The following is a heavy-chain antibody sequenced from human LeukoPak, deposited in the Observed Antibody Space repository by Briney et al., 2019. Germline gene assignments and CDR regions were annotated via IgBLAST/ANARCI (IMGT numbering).Heavy chain of an antibody. CDR3: AKEGAAGPYDAFDI. D-gene: IGHD6-13*01. CDR1: GFPFSSFP. V-gene: IGHV3-23*01. J-gene: IGHJ3*02. Sequence: GGSLRLSCAASGFPFSSFPMSRVGQAPGKGLEWVSAISGSGNTAYYADSVKGRFTISRDNSKKALYLQMKSLRAEDTAAYYCAKEGAAGPYDAFDIWGQRTMVTVSS. CDR2: ISGSGNTA.